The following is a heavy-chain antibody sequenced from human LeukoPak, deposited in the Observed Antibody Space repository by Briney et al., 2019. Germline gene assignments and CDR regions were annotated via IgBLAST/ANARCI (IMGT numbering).Heavy chain of an antibody. CDR3: AKGGKWDVTPFDY. CDR2: IKLDGSEK. D-gene: IGHD1-26*01. V-gene: IGHV3-7*03. J-gene: IGHJ4*02. Sequence: GGSLRLSCAASGFIFGKYWMSWVRQAPGKGLEWVANIKLDGSEKNYVDSVKGRFTISRDNSKNTLYLQVNSLRAEDTAVYYCAKGGKWDVTPFDYWGQGTLVTVSS. CDR1: GFIFGKYW.